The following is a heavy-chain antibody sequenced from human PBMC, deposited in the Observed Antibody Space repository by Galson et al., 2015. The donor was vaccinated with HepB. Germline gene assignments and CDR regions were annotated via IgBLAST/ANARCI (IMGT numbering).Heavy chain of an antibody. J-gene: IGHJ4*02. Sequence: SLRLSCAGSRFSFSSYAMSWVRQAPGKGLEWVSAISASGSSTYYADSVKGRFTISRDNSDNTLYLQMYSLRAGDTAVYYCAKHGSSWSYYFDYWGQGTLVTVSS. CDR1: RFSFSSYA. D-gene: IGHD6-13*01. CDR3: AKHGSSWSYYFDY. CDR2: ISASGSST. V-gene: IGHV3-23*01.